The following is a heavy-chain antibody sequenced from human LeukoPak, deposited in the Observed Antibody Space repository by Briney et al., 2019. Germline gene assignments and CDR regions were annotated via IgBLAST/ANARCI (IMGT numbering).Heavy chain of an antibody. CDR1: GGSFSGYY. Sequence: SETLSLTCAVYGGSFSGYYWSWIRQPPGKGLEWIGEINHSGSTNYNPSLKSRVTISVDTSKNQFALKLSSVTAADTAVYYCARTSYCGGDCYSDNFDYWGQGTLVTVSP. D-gene: IGHD2-21*02. CDR2: INHSGST. J-gene: IGHJ4*02. V-gene: IGHV4-34*01. CDR3: ARTSYCGGDCYSDNFDY.